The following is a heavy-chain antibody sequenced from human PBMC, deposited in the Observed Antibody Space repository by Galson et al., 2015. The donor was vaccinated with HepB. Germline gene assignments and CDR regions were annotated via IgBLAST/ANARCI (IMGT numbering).Heavy chain of an antibody. Sequence: SVKVSCKASGYTFTNYYVHWVRLAPGQGLEWMGIINPSDATTAYTQKFQGRVTMTRDTSTSTVYMELRTLTSEDTAVYYCARVEPRGKGGDYWGQGTLVPVSS. CDR3: ARVEPRGKGGDY. V-gene: IGHV1-46*01. CDR1: GYTFTNYY. D-gene: IGHD4-23*01. J-gene: IGHJ4*02. CDR2: INPSDATT.